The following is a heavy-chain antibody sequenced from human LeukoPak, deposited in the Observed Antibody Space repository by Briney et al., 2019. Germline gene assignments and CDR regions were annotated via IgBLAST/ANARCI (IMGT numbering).Heavy chain of an antibody. V-gene: IGHV3-33*01. CDR3: ARYQEWELLDY. CDR2: IWYDGSNK. Sequence: GRSLRLSCAASGFTFSSYGMHWVRQAPGKGLEWVAVIWYDGSNKYYADSVKGRFTISRDNAKNSLYLQMNSLRAEDTAVYYCARYQEWELLDYWGQGTLVTVSS. D-gene: IGHD1-26*01. CDR1: GFTFSSYG. J-gene: IGHJ4*02.